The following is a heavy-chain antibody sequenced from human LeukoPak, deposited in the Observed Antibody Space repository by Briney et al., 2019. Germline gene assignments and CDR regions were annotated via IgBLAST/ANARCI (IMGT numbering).Heavy chain of an antibody. J-gene: IGHJ4*02. CDR3: AKDCTSTNCYVDY. D-gene: IGHD2-2*01. CDR2: ISGSGGST. V-gene: IGHV3-23*01. CDR1: GFTFGSYA. Sequence: EGSLRLSCAASGFTFGSYAMSWVRQAPGKGLEWVSAISGSGGSTYYADSVKGRFTISRGNSKNTLYLQMNSLRAEDTALYYCAKDCTSTNCYVDYWGQGTLVTVSS.